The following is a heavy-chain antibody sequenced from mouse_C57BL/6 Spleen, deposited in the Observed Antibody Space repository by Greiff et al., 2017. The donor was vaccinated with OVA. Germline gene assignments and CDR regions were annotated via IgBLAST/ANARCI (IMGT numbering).Heavy chain of an antibody. CDR2: IYPGSGNT. D-gene: IGHD2-4*01. CDR3: ARHYDYDVDYAMDY. V-gene: IGHV1-76*01. CDR1: GYTFTDYY. J-gene: IGHJ4*01. Sequence: LVESGAELVRPGASVKLSCKASGYTFTDYYINWVKQRPGQGLEWIARIYPGSGNTYYNEKFKGKATLTAEKSSSTAYMQLSSLTSEDSAVYFCARHYDYDVDYAMDYWGQGTSVTVSS.